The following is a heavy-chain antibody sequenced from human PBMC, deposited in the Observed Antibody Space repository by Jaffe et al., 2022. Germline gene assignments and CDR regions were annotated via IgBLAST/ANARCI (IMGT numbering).Heavy chain of an antibody. D-gene: IGHD6-13*01. J-gene: IGHJ6*03. V-gene: IGHV4-34*01. CDR3: ARGPFNTILSSSWYERYYYYYMDV. Sequence: QVQLQQWGAGLLKPSETLSLTCAVYGGSFSGYYWSWIRQPPGKGLEWIGEINHSGSTNYNPSLKSRVTISVDTSKNQFSLKLSSVTAADTAVYYCARGPFNTILSSSWYERYYYYYMDVWGKGTTVTVSS. CDR2: INHSGST. CDR1: GGSFSGYY.